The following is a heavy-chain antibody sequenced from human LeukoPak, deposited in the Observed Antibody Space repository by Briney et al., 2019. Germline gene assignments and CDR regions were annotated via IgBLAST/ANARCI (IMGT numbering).Heavy chain of an antibody. CDR3: ARSGWSPDYYYYYMDV. J-gene: IGHJ6*03. V-gene: IGHV1-8*01. D-gene: IGHD6-19*01. CDR2: MNPNSGNT. Sequence: ASVKVSCKASGYTFTSYDINWVRQATGQGLEWMGWMNPNSGNTGYAQKFLGRVTMTRNTSISTAYMELSSLRSEDTAVYYCARSGWSPDYYYYYMDVWGKGTTVTVSS. CDR1: GYTFTSYD.